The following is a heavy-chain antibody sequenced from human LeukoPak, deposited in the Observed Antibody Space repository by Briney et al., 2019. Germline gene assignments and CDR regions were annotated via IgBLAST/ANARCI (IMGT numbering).Heavy chain of an antibody. Sequence: GGSLRLSCAASGFTFSSYSMNWVRQAPGKGLEWVSSISSSSSYIYYADAVKGRFTISRDNAKNSLYLQMNSLRAEDTSVYYCARTTGSYYSNWFDPWGQGTLVTVSS. CDR3: ARTTGSYYSNWFDP. CDR2: ISSSSSYI. D-gene: IGHD3-10*01. CDR1: GFTFSSYS. V-gene: IGHV3-21*01. J-gene: IGHJ5*02.